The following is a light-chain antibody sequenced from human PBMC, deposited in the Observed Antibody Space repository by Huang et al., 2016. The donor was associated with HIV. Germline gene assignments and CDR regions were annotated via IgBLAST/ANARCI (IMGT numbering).Light chain of an antibody. V-gene: IGKV4-1*01. CDR1: PGVLYSSNNKNY. CDR3: QQYYSTRT. CDR2: WAS. J-gene: IGKJ1*01. Sequence: DIVMTQSPDSLAVSLGERATINCKSSPGVLYSSNNKNYLAWYQQKPGQPPKLLIYWASTREAGVPDRFSGSGSGTDFTLTISSLQAEDVAVYYCQQYYSTRTFGQGTKVEIK.